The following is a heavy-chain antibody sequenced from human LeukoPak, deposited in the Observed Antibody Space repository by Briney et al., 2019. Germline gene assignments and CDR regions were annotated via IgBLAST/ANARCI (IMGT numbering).Heavy chain of an antibody. J-gene: IGHJ4*02. Sequence: ASVKVSCKPSGYTFTSYYMHWVRQAPGQGLEWMGIINPSGGSTSYAQKFQGRVTMTRDTSTSTVYMELSSLRSEDTAVYYCARDRYSYGYFDYWGQGTLVTVSS. CDR1: GYTFTSYY. CDR2: INPSGGST. V-gene: IGHV1-46*01. CDR3: ARDRYSYGYFDY. D-gene: IGHD5-18*01.